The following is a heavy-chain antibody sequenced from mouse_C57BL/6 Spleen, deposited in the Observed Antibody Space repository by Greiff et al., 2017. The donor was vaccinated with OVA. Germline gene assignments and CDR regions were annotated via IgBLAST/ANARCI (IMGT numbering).Heavy chain of an antibody. CDR3: ASSVWDYDGAWFAY. Sequence: VQLQQSGPELVKPGASVKLSCKASGYTFTSYDINWVKQRPGQGLEWIGWIYPRDGSTKYNEKFKGKATLTVYTSSSTASMELHRLTSETSEVSVCASSVWDYDGAWFAYWGKGTLVTVSA. CDR1: GYTFTSYD. D-gene: IGHD2-4*01. V-gene: IGHV1-85*01. CDR2: IYPRDGST. J-gene: IGHJ3*01.